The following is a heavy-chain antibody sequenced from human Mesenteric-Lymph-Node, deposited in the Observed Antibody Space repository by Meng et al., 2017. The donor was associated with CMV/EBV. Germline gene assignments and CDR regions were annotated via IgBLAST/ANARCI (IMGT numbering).Heavy chain of an antibody. CDR2: IGHSGTST. CDR3: AKRYGSGSFDY. Sequence: GGSLRLSCATSGFTFKNAWMSWVRQAPGKGLEWVSIIGHSGTSTYYADSVRGRFTVSRDNSKNTLYLQMNSLRVEDTAIYYCAKRYGSGSFDYWGQETLVTVSS. CDR1: GFTFKNAW. V-gene: IGHV3-23*01. J-gene: IGHJ4*02. D-gene: IGHD3-10*01.